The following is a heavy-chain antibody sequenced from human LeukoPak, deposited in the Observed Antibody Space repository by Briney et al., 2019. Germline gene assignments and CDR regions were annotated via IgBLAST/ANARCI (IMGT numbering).Heavy chain of an antibody. J-gene: IGHJ4*02. CDR3: SAQPEEVAGGMNS. CDR2: ISPSGRST. V-gene: IGHV3-23*01. CDR1: GFTFSSHG. Sequence: PGRSLRLSCAASGFTFSSHGMHWVRQAPGKGLEWVSTISPSGRSTYYADSVKGRFTISRDNSKNTLYLQMITLRAGDTAVYYCSAQPEEVAGGMNSWGQGALVTVSS. D-gene: IGHD6-19*01.